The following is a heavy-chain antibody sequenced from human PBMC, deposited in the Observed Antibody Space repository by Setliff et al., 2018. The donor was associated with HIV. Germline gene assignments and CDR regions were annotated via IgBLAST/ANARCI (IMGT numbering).Heavy chain of an antibody. D-gene: IGHD3-10*01. CDR1: GFAFTNYA. Sequence: GGSLRLSCAASGFAFTNYAMNWVRQAPGKGLELVGFIRSKAYGGTAEYAASVKGRFTISRDDSKSIAYLQMNSLKTEDTAVYYCTRGGFGDFYYYYMDVWGKGTTVTVSS. CDR2: IRSKAYGGTA. J-gene: IGHJ6*03. V-gene: IGHV3-49*04. CDR3: TRGGFGDFYYYYMDV.